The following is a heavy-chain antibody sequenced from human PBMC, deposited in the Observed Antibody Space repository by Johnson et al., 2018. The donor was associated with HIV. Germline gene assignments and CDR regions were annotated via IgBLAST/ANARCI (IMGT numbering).Heavy chain of an antibody. V-gene: IGHV3-30*02. D-gene: IGHD6-19*01. CDR3: AKGFSGWPHDAFDI. Sequence: QVQLVESGGGVVQPGGSLRLSCLASGFRFSTYGLHWVRQAPGKGLEWVAVIRNDGNSNYYADSVQGRFTVSRDNSKNTLSLQMNSLRVDDTAVYSCAKGFSGWPHDAFDIWGQGTMVTVSS. CDR1: GFRFSTYG. J-gene: IGHJ3*02. CDR2: IRNDGNSN.